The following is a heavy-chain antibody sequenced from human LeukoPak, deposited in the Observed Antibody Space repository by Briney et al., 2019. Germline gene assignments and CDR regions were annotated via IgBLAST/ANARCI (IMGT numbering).Heavy chain of an antibody. CDR3: ARRDGSQGWFDP. J-gene: IGHJ5*02. V-gene: IGHV4-39*01. D-gene: IGHD1-26*01. Sequence: KASETLSLTCTVSGGSMSSSSYYWGWIRQPPGKGLEWIGSIYYSGSTYYNPSLKSRVTISVDTSKNQFSLKLSSVTAADTAVYYCARRDGSQGWFDPWGPGTLVTVSS. CDR2: IYYSGST. CDR1: GGSMSSSSYY.